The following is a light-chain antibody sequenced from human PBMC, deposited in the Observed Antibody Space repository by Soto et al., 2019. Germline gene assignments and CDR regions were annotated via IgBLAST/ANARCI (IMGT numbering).Light chain of an antibody. CDR2: EVS. Sequence: QSALAQPASVSGSPGQSITISCTGTSSDVGGYNYVSWYQQHPGKAPKLMIYEVSNRPSGVSNRFSGSKSGNTASLTISGLQAEDEADYYCCSYTSSSPHVFGTGTKVTVL. CDR1: SSDVGGYNY. J-gene: IGLJ1*01. V-gene: IGLV2-14*01. CDR3: CSYTSSSPHV.